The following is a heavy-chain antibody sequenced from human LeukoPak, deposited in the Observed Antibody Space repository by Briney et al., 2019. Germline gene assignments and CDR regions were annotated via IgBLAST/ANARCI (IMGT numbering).Heavy chain of an antibody. CDR2: ISSSGSTT. D-gene: IGHD3-3*01. CDR1: GFTFSDYY. CDR3: VSGYYYGTGRGPY. J-gene: IGHJ4*02. Sequence: PGGSLRLSCAASGFTFSDYYMSWIRQAPGKGLEWVSYISSSGSTTYYADSVKGRFTISRDNAENSLYLQMNNLRDEDTALYYCVSGYYYGTGRGPYWGQGTLVTVPP. V-gene: IGHV3-11*04.